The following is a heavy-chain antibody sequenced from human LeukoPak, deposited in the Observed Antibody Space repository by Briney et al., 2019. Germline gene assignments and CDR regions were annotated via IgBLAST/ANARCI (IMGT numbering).Heavy chain of an antibody. D-gene: IGHD6-19*01. V-gene: IGHV3-7*01. CDR2: IKQDGSEK. CDR3: AKALPGYSSGWYTAYAFDI. J-gene: IGHJ3*02. Sequence: PGGSLRLSCAASGFTFSSYWMSWVRQAPGKGLEWVANIKQDGSEKYYVDSVKGRFTISRDNAKSSLYLQMNSLRAEDTAVYYCAKALPGYSSGWYTAYAFDIWGQGTMVTVSS. CDR1: GFTFSSYW.